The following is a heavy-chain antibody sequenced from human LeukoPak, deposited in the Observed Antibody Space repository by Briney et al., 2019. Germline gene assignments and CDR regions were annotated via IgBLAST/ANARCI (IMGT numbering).Heavy chain of an antibody. J-gene: IGHJ5*02. V-gene: IGHV4-39*01. CDR1: GGSISSSIYH. CDR3: VVSKSESHDP. CDR2: IYYTGNT. D-gene: IGHD2-8*01. Sequence: SETLSLTCTVSGGSISSSIYHWGWIRQPPGKGLEWIAYIYYTGNTYYNPSLKSRATISVDTSKSQFSLKLSSVTAADTAVYYCVVSKSESHDPWGQGTLVTVPS.